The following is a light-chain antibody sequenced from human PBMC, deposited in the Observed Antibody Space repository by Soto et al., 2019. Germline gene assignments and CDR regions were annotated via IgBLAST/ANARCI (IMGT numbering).Light chain of an antibody. CDR1: QSVSSSY. Sequence: EIVLTQSPGTLSLSPGERATLSCRASQSVSSSYLAWYQQKPGQAPRLLIYDATSRATGMPDRFSGSGSGTDFTLTISRLETEDFAVYYCQQYGSSPWTFGQGTKVEIK. J-gene: IGKJ1*01. V-gene: IGKV3-20*01. CDR2: DAT. CDR3: QQYGSSPWT.